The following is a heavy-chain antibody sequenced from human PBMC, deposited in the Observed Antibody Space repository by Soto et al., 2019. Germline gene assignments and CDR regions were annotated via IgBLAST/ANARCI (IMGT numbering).Heavy chain of an antibody. J-gene: IGHJ4*02. V-gene: IGHV3-48*03. CDR1: GFTFSNYE. CDR3: AXXXEXXXXXXRAHDS. CDR2: ISSGGRTR. Sequence: EVQLVESGGGLVHPGGSLRLSCAASGFTFSNYEMNWVRQAPXXXLXXXSYISSGGRTRYYADSVKGRFTISRDNAKNSLYLQMNSXRAEXAAXYXXAXXXEXXXXXXRAHDSWGQGTLVTVSS.